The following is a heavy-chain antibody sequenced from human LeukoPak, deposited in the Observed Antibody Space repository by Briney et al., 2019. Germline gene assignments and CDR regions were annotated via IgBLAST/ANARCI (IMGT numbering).Heavy chain of an antibody. CDR2: IYDSGNT. V-gene: IGHV4-59*08. D-gene: IGHD2/OR15-2a*01. CDR1: GGSISSYY. J-gene: IGHJ5*02. Sequence: SETLSLTCAVSGGSISSYYWSWIRQPPGKGLEWIGYIYDSGNTKYNSSLKSRVTISVDTSKNQFSLKLSSVTAADTAVYYCARHSEPNSNLLWFDPWGQGTLVTVSS. CDR3: ARHSEPNSNLLWFDP.